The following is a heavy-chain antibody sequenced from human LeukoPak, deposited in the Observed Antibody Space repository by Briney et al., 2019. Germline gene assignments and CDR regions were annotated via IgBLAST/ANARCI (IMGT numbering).Heavy chain of an antibody. CDR3: ARAEASDAVCMDV. V-gene: IGHV3-30-3*01. CDR1: GFTFSSYA. D-gene: IGHD6-19*01. J-gene: IGHJ6*02. CDR2: ISYDGSNK. Sequence: GGSLRLSCAASGFTFSSYAMHWVRQAPGKGLEWVAVISYDGSNKYYADSVKGRFTISRDSSKDTLYLQMNSLRPDDTAVYYCARAEASDAVCMDVWGQGTTVTVSS.